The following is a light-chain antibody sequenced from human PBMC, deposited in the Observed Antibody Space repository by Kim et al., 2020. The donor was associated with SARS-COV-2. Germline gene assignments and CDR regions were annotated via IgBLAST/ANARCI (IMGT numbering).Light chain of an antibody. CDR1: SSDVGDYNY. V-gene: IGLV2-11*01. CDR2: DVS. Sequence: GQSVPISRPATSSDVGDYNYVSWYQQHPGQAPKLMIYDVSERPSGVPDRFSGSKSGNTASLTISGLQADDEADYYCCSYAGIYTWVFGGGTQLTVL. J-gene: IGLJ3*02. CDR3: CSYAGIYTWV.